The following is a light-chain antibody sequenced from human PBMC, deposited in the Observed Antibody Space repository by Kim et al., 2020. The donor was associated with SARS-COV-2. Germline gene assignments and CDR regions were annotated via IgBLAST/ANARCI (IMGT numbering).Light chain of an antibody. CDR2: EDN. J-gene: IGLJ3*02. V-gene: IGLV6-57*03. CDR3: QSYDSSNWV. Sequence: GKTVTSSCTRSSGSIASNYVQWYQPRPGSAPTTVIYEDNQSPSGVPDRFSGSIDSSSNSASLTISGLKTEDEADYYCQSYDSSNWVFGGGTQVTVL. CDR1: SGSIASNY.